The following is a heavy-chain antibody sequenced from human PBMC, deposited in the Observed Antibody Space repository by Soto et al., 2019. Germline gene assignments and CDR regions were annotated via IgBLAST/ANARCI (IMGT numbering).Heavy chain of an antibody. J-gene: IGHJ4*02. Sequence: EVQLVESGGGLVQPGGSLRLSCAASRFIFSDYEINWVRQAPGKGLECVSYISSSGSTIYYADSVKGRFTISRDNAKNSLYLQMNSLRAEDTAVYYCARVYEPFKFFDCWGQGTLVTVSS. CDR1: RFIFSDYE. CDR2: ISSSGSTI. D-gene: IGHD5-12*01. CDR3: ARVYEPFKFFDC. V-gene: IGHV3-48*03.